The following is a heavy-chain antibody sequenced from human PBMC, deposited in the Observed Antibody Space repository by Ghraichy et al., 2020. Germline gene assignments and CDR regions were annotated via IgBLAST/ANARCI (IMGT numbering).Heavy chain of an antibody. CDR3: ARGSKVVRCFYYEGMDV. J-gene: IGHJ6*02. CDR1: GFTFSSYS. D-gene: IGHD4-23*01. CDR2: ITSSSRTK. Sequence: LSLTCVGSGFTFSSYSMNWVRQSPGKGLEWVSYITSSSRTKSYADSVKGRFTISSDNAHSSLYLQMNSLIDEDTAVYYCARGSKVVRCFYYEGMDVWGQGTTVTVSS. V-gene: IGHV3-48*02.